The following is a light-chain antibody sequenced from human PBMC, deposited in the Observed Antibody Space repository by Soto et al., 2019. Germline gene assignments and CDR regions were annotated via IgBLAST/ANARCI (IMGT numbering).Light chain of an antibody. CDR2: EGS. V-gene: IGLV2-23*01. Sequence: QSALTQPASVSGSPGQSITISCTGTSSDVGSYNLVSWYQQHPGKAPKLMIYEGSKRPSGVSDRFSGSKSGNTASLTISGLQADYEADYYCCSCACSNISVVFGGGTKLTVL. CDR3: CSCACSNISVV. CDR1: SSDVGSYNL. J-gene: IGLJ2*01.